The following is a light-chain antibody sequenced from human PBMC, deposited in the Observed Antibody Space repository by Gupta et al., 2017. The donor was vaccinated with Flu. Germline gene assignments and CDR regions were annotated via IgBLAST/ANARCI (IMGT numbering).Light chain of an antibody. V-gene: IGLV1-44*01. Sequence: ISCSGSSANIGSQPVNWYRPVTGTPPELLIYSDNQRPSVVPDRFSGSKSGTAASLAISGLQSADEADYYCAAWHDSRIGYLFGTGTQLTVL. CDR3: AAWHDSRIGYL. J-gene: IGLJ1*01. CDR1: SANIGSQP. CDR2: SDN.